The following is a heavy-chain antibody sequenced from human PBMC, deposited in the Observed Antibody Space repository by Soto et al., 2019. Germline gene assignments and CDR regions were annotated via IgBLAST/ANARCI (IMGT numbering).Heavy chain of an antibody. CDR2: ISWDSETL. CDR1: GFIFHNYA. V-gene: IGHV3-9*01. CDR3: AKLSYSETSGHFDS. Sequence: GGSLRLSCTASGFIFHNYAMHWVRQAPGKGLEWLSGISWDSETLDYADSVRGRFTISRDNAKNSLYLQMSSLRPEDTAVYYCAKLSYSETSGHFDSWGQGTLVTVSS. D-gene: IGHD3-22*01. J-gene: IGHJ4*02.